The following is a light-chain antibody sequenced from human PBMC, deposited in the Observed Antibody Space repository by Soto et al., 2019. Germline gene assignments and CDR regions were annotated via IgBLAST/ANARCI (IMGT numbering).Light chain of an antibody. CDR2: GAS. Sequence: IVVTQSPGTLSLSPGERATLSCRASQIVGGDTLAWFQQRPGQAPRLVIYGASNRAAGIPDRFSGSGSGTDFTLTVSRLEPEDFAVYYCQQYHWAPDTFGQGTRLEI. V-gene: IGKV3-20*01. J-gene: IGKJ5*01. CDR3: QQYHWAPDT. CDR1: QIVGGDT.